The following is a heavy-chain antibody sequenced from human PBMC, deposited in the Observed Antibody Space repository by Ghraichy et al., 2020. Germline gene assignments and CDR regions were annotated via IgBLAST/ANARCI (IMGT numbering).Heavy chain of an antibody. CDR1: GFTFSGYA. CDR2: ISGSGGST. V-gene: IGHV3-23*01. D-gene: IGHD1-26*01. CDR3: AKDLNFVGIVGATKDY. Sequence: GGSLRLSCAASGFTFSGYAMSWVRQAPGKGLEWVSAISGSGGSTYYADSVKGRFTISRDNSKNTLYLQMNSLRAEDTAVYYCAKDLNFVGIVGATKDYWGQGTLVTVSS. J-gene: IGHJ4*02.